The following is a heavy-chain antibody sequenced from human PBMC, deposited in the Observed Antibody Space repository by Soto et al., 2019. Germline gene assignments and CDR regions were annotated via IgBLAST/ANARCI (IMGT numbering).Heavy chain of an antibody. CDR3: EKYRSTEAEGFTLDY. CDR1: GDSINNYY. V-gene: IGHV4-59*01. J-gene: IGHJ4*02. Sequence: SETLSLTCTVSGDSINNYYWSWIRQPPGKRLEWIGYIYYTGSTTYNPSLESRVTMSVDTSKNQFSLKLSSVNAADTAVYYCEKYRSTEAEGFTLDYWGRGTLVTVYS. CDR2: IYYTGST. D-gene: IGHD2-2*01.